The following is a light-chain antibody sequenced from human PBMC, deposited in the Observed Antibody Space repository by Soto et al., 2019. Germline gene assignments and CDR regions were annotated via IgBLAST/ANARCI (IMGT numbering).Light chain of an antibody. CDR1: QSVSSN. V-gene: IGKV3D-15*01. CDR3: QQYDNLPLT. CDR2: GAS. J-gene: IGKJ4*01. Sequence: EVVITQSPSTLSVSPGGGAALSCRASQSVSSNLAWYQQKPGQAPRLLIYGASTRATGIPDRFSGSGSGTDFTLTISRLEPEDSAVYYCQQYDNLPLTFGGGTKVDIK.